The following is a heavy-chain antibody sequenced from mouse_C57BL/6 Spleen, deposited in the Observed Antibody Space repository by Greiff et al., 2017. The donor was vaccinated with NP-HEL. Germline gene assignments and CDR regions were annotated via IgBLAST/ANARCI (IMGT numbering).Heavy chain of an antibody. CDR1: GYTFTDYY. CDR3: ARSGDYAMDY. V-gene: IGHV1-26*01. J-gene: IGHJ4*01. Sequence: VQLQQSGPELVKPGASVKISCKASGYTFTDYYMNWVKQSHGKSLEWIGDINPNNGGTSYNQKFKGKATLTVDKSSSTAYMELRSLTSEDSAVYYCARSGDYAMDYWGQGTSVTVSP. CDR2: INPNNGGT.